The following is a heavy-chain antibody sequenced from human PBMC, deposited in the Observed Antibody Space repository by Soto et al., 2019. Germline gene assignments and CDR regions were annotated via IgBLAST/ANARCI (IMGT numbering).Heavy chain of an antibody. CDR3: ARVSVRGRSGYYEVGIDV. Sequence: EVQLVESGGGLVQPGGSLRLSCAASGFTFSSYWMHWVRQAPGKGLVWVSRINSDGSSTSYADSVKGRFTISRDNAKNTLYLQMNSLRAEDTAVYYCARVSVRGRSGYYEVGIDVWGQGTTVTVSS. V-gene: IGHV3-74*01. J-gene: IGHJ6*02. D-gene: IGHD3-3*01. CDR2: INSDGSST. CDR1: GFTFSSYW.